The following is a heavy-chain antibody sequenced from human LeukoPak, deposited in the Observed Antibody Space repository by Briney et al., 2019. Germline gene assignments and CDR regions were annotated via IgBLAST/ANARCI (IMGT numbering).Heavy chain of an antibody. CDR2: INAGNGNT. J-gene: IGHJ5*02. Sequence: ASVKVSCKASGYTFTSYGISWVRQAPGQRLEWMGWINAGNGNTKYSQKFQGRVTITRDTSASTAYMELSSLRSEDTAVYYYARAGYSGYDYWFDPWGQGTLVTVSS. D-gene: IGHD5-12*01. CDR1: GYTFTSYG. CDR3: ARAGYSGYDYWFDP. V-gene: IGHV1-3*01.